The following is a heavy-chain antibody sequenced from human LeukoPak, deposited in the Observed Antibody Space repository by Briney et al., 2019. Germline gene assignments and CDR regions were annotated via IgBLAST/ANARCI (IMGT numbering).Heavy chain of an antibody. V-gene: IGHV3-30*18. CDR2: ISYDGSNK. D-gene: IGHD3-22*01. CDR3: AKDVYYGSSGLTPNFDY. CDR1: GFTFSSYG. Sequence: GGSLRLSCAASGFTFSSYGMHWVRQAPGKGLEWVAVISYDGSNKYYADSVKGRFTISRDNSKNTLYLQMNSLRAEDTAVYYCAKDVYYGSSGLTPNFDYWGQGTLVTVSS. J-gene: IGHJ4*02.